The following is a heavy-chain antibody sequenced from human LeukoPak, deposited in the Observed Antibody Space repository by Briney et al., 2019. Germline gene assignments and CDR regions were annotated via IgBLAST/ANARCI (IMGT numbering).Heavy chain of an antibody. CDR3: AEHGITMIGGV. J-gene: IGHJ6*04. V-gene: IGHV3-21*01. D-gene: IGHD3-10*02. CDR1: GFTFSSYS. Sequence: GGSLRLSCEASGFTFSSYSMNWVRQAPGKGLRWVSYISNTSSYIHYADSVKGRFTISRDNAKNSLYLQMNSLRAEDTAVYYCAEHGITMIGGVWGKGTTVTISS. CDR2: ISNTSSYI.